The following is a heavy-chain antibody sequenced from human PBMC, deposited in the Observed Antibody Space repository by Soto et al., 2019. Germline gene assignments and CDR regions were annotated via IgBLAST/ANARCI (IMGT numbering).Heavy chain of an antibody. CDR2: IWYDGSNK. Sequence: GGSLRLSCAASGFTFSSYGMHWVRQAPGKGLEWVAVIWYDGSNKYYADSVKGRFTISRDNSKNTLYLLMNSLRAEDTAVYYCARDLTGDDAFDIWGQGTMVTVSS. D-gene: IGHD7-27*01. CDR1: GFTFSSYG. J-gene: IGHJ3*02. CDR3: ARDLTGDDAFDI. V-gene: IGHV3-33*01.